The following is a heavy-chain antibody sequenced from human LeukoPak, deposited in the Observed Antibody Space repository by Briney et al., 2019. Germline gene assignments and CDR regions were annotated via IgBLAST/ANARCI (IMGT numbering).Heavy chain of an antibody. CDR2: IYYSGST. V-gene: IGHV4-39*01. J-gene: IGHJ5*02. CDR1: GGSISSSSYY. CDR3: ARRGQGYSGYDPRGWFDP. D-gene: IGHD5-12*01. Sequence: SETLFLTCTVSGGSISSSSYYWGWIRQPPGKGLEWIGSIYYSGSTYYNPSLKSRVTISVDTSKNQFSLKLSSVTAADTAVYYCARRGQGYSGYDPRGWFDPWGQGTLVTVSS.